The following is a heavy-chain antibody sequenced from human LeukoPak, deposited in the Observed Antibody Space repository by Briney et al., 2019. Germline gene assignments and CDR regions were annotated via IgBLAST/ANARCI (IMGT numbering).Heavy chain of an antibody. CDR2: IYYTGST. J-gene: IGHJ6*03. Sequence: PSETLSLTCIVSGGSISSYYWSWVRQSPGKGLEWIGYIYYTGSTKYNPSLKSRVTMSVDSSKNQFSLKLNSVTAADTAMYYCATLAAAGPYYYYYMDVWGKGTTVTVSS. D-gene: IGHD6-13*01. V-gene: IGHV4-59*01. CDR3: ATLAAAGPYYYYYMDV. CDR1: GGSISSYY.